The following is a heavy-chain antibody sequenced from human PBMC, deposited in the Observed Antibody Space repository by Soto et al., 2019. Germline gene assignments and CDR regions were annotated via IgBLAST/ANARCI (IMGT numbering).Heavy chain of an antibody. J-gene: IGHJ5*02. CDR2: ICATGPT. CDR3: GRDATKALTAWFDP. Sequence: PSETLSRTCPFSAASISGFYWSRIRKSAGQGVGWIVRICATGPTDYNPSLNSRVMMSVDTSKKQFSLKLRSVTAADTAVYYWGRDATKALTAWFDPWGQG. D-gene: IGHD1-1*01. CDR1: AASISGFY. V-gene: IGHV4-4*07.